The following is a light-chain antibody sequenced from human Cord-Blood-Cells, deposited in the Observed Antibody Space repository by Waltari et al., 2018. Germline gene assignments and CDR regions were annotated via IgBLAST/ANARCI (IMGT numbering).Light chain of an antibody. V-gene: IGLV3-1*01. Sequence: SYELTQPPSVSVSPGQTASITCSGDKLGVKYACWYQQKPDQSPVLVIYKESKQPQGIPERFSGSNSGNTATLTISGAQAMDEADYYCQAWDSSTVIFGGGTKLTVL. CDR2: KES. CDR1: KLGVKY. J-gene: IGLJ2*01. CDR3: QAWDSSTVI.